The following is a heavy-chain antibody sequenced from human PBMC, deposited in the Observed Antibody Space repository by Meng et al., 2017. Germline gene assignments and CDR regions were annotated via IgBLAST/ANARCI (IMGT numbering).Heavy chain of an antibody. CDR2: ISSSGSTI. D-gene: IGHD2-2*02. CDR3: ARAWDYTPPFDAFDI. Sequence: QGQRGESGGGLVKPGGSLRLSCAASGFTFSDYYMSWIRQAPGKGLEWVSYISSSGSTIYYADSVKGRFTISRDNAKNSLYLQMNSLRAEDTAVYYCARAWDYTPPFDAFDIWGQGTMVTVSS. J-gene: IGHJ3*02. CDR1: GFTFSDYY. V-gene: IGHV3-11*04.